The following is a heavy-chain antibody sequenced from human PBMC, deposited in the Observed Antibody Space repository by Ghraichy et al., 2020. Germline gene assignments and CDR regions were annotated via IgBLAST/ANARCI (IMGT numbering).Heavy chain of an antibody. J-gene: IGHJ3*02. D-gene: IGHD6-13*01. Sequence: SETLSLTCTVSGGSISSYYWSWIRQPPGKGLEWIGYIYYSGSTNYNPSLKSRVTISVDTSKNQFSLKLSSVTAADTAVYYCARGRYSRDAFDIWGQGTMVTVSS. CDR3: ARGRYSRDAFDI. CDR1: GGSISSYY. CDR2: IYYSGST. V-gene: IGHV4-59*01.